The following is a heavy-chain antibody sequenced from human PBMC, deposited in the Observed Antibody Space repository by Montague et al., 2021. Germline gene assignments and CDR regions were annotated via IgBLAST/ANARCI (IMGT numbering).Heavy chain of an antibody. Sequence: SETLSLTCTVSRSLINSDYYWGWIRQPPGKGPECMGSVSHGGRTYYNPSLKSRVTISVDTSNNHFSLKLSSVTAADTAMYYCARERDRYYYMDIWGKGTTITVSS. CDR2: VSHGGRT. CDR1: RSLINSDYY. J-gene: IGHJ6*03. CDR3: ARERDRYYYMDI. V-gene: IGHV4-38-2*02.